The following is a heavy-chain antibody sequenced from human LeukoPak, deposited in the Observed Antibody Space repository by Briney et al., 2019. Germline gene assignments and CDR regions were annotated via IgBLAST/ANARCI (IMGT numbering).Heavy chain of an antibody. Sequence: GGSLRLSCAASGFTFSSYAMHWVRQAPGKGLEYVSAISSNGGSTYYADSVKGRFTISRDNSKNTLYLQMGSLRAEDMAVYYCARSPMVRGVIIYYFDYWGQGTPVTVSS. CDR3: ARSPMVRGVIIYYFDY. CDR1: GFTFSSYA. V-gene: IGHV3-64*02. D-gene: IGHD3-10*01. CDR2: ISSNGGST. J-gene: IGHJ4*02.